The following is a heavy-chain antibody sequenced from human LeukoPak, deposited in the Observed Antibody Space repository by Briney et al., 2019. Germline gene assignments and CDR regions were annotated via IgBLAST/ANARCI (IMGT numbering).Heavy chain of an antibody. D-gene: IGHD1-26*01. Sequence: SESLSLTCSVSGDSIRTNNYFWGWNRQPPGMGLEWIGSISYNGITYYNPSLKSRASVSVDTSKNQFSLNLNSVTAADTAIYYCARRPGHTWDMGNWFDPWGQGTLVTVSS. J-gene: IGHJ5*02. CDR1: GDSIRTNNYF. V-gene: IGHV4-39*01. CDR2: ISYNGIT. CDR3: ARRPGHTWDMGNWFDP.